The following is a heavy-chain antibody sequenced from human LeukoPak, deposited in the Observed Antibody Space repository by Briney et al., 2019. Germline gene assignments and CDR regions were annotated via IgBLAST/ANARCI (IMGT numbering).Heavy chain of an antibody. D-gene: IGHD6-19*01. CDR1: GFTFSSYA. J-gene: IGHJ5*02. V-gene: IGHV3-23*01. CDR3: AKDLRQWLVVENWFDR. Sequence: GGSLRLSCAASGFTFSSYAMSWVRQAPGKGLEWVSAISGSGGSTYYADSVKGRFTISRDNSKNTLYLQMNSLRTEDTAVYYCAKDLRQWLVVENWFDRWGQGTLVTVSS. CDR2: ISGSGGST.